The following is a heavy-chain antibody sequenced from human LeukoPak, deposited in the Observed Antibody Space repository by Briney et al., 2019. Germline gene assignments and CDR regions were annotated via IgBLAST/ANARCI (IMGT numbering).Heavy chain of an antibody. J-gene: IGHJ4*02. Sequence: GASVKVSCKASGYTFTSYGISWVRQAPGQGLEWMGWISAYNGNTNYAQKFQGRVTMTRDTSISTAYMELSRLRSDDTAVYYCARGEYYGSGSSSFDYWGQGTLVTVSS. CDR1: GYTFTSYG. CDR3: ARGEYYGSGSSSFDY. CDR2: ISAYNGNT. D-gene: IGHD3-10*01. V-gene: IGHV1-18*01.